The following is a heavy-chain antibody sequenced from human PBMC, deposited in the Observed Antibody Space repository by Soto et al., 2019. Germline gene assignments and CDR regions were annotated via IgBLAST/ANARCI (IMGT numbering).Heavy chain of an antibody. CDR3: ARDRAYCGGDCYLWGMDV. CDR2: INPSGGST. J-gene: IGHJ6*02. Sequence: GASVKVSCKASGYTFTSYYMHWVRQAPGQGLEWMGIINPSGGSTSYAQKFQGRVTMTRDTSTSTVYMELSSLRSEDAAVYYCARDRAYCGGDCYLWGMDVWGQGTTVTVSS. V-gene: IGHV1-46*01. D-gene: IGHD2-21*02. CDR1: GYTFTSYY.